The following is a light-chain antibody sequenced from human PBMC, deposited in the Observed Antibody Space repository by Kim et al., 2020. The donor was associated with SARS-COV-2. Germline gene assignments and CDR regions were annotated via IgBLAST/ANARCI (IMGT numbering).Light chain of an antibody. V-gene: IGLV2-14*03. Sequence: GQSITITCIGTSSDVGGYNYVSWYQQHAGKAPKLMIYGVSNRPSGGSNRFSGAKSGNTASLTISGLQAEDEADYYCSSYTSSFSVVFGGGTQLTVL. J-gene: IGLJ2*01. CDR1: SSDVGGYNY. CDR3: SSYTSSFSVV. CDR2: GVS.